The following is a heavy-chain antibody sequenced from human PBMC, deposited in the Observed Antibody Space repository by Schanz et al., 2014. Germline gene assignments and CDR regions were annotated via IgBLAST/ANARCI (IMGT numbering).Heavy chain of an antibody. V-gene: IGHV1-69*09. CDR2: INPLPAKA. Sequence: QVQLIQSGAEVKKPGASVKVSCKASGGTFSGFTISWVRQGPGQGLEWLGRINPLPAKATYAQKFQGRVTITAATSTSTAYMELRSLRSEDTAVYYCARGPLGTSPWGQGTLVTVSS. J-gene: IGHJ5*02. CDR1: GGTFSGFT. D-gene: IGHD5-12*01. CDR3: ARGPLGTSP.